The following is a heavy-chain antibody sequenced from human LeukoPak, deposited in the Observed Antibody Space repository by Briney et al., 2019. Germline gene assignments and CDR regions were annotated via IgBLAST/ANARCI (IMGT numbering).Heavy chain of an antibody. Sequence: PSETLSLTCTVSGGSISSYYWSWIRQPPGKGLEWIGYIYYSGSTNYNPSLKSRVTISVGTSKNQFSLKLSSVTAADTAVYYCARDGYYYGSGSGRFDPWGQGTLVTVSS. CDR3: ARDGYYYGSGSGRFDP. V-gene: IGHV4-59*01. J-gene: IGHJ5*02. CDR1: GGSISSYY. D-gene: IGHD3-10*01. CDR2: IYYSGST.